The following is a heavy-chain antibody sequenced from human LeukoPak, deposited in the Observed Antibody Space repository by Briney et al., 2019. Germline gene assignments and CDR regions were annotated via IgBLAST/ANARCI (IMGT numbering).Heavy chain of an antibody. V-gene: IGHV3-23*01. CDR2: ISGSGGST. D-gene: IGHD6-19*01. CDR3: AKERSGTSVAGTNFDS. J-gene: IGHJ4*02. Sequence: AGSLRLSCAASGFTFSSYAMSWVRQAPGKGLEWVSTISGSGGSTYYAYSVKGRFTISRDNSKDTLSLQMNTLNAKDTAIYHCAKERSGTSVAGTNFDSWGQGTLVTVSS. CDR1: GFTFSSYA.